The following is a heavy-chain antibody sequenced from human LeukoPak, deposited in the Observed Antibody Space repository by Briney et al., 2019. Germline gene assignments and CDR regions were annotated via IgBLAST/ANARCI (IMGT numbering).Heavy chain of an antibody. CDR1: GGSFSGYY. CDR2: INHSGST. Sequence: PSETLSLTCAVYGGSFSGYYWSWIRQPPGKGLEWIGEINHSGSTNYNPSLKSRVTISVDTSKNQFSLKLSSVTAADTAVYYCEGWDEGDYWGQGTLVTVSS. J-gene: IGHJ4*02. CDR3: EGWDEGDY. V-gene: IGHV4-34*01. D-gene: IGHD1-26*01.